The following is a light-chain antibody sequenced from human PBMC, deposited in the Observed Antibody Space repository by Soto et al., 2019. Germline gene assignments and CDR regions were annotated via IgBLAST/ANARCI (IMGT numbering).Light chain of an antibody. CDR1: RSVSSNY. J-gene: IGKJ1*01. CDR2: AAS. CDR3: HQRQSWPRT. Sequence: EIVLTQSPGTLSLSPGETATLSCRASRSVSSNYLAWYQQRPGQAPRLLIYAASSRATGIPDRFSGSGSGTDFTLTISDVQPEDFALYYCHQRQSWPRTFGQGTKVDIK. V-gene: IGKV3D-20*02.